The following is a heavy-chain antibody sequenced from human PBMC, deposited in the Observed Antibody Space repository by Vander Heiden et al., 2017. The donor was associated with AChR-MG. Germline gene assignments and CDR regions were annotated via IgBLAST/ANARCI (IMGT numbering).Heavy chain of an antibody. J-gene: IGHJ4*02. V-gene: IGHV3-30-3*01. Sequence: QVQLVESGGGVVQPGRSLRLSCAASGDTFSSYAMHWVRQAPGKGLEWVAVISYDGSNKYYADSVKGRFTISRDNSKNTLYLQMNSLRAEDTAVYYCARGVAGIYYFDYWGQGTLVTVSS. D-gene: IGHD6-19*01. CDR1: GDTFSSYA. CDR2: ISYDGSNK. CDR3: ARGVAGIYYFDY.